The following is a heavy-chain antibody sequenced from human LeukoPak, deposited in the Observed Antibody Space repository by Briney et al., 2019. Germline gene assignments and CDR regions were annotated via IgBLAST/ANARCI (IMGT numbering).Heavy chain of an antibody. CDR3: ARLRTYGDYALNY. CDR2: IYPGDSDT. V-gene: IGHV5-51*01. CDR1: GYSFNSFW. D-gene: IGHD4-17*01. J-gene: IGHJ4*02. Sequence: GESLKISCRGSGYSFNSFWIGWVRQMPGKGLEWMGIIYPGDSDTRYSPSFQGQVAISDDKSISTAYLQWSSLKASDSAMYYCARLRTYGDYALNYWGQGTLVTVSS.